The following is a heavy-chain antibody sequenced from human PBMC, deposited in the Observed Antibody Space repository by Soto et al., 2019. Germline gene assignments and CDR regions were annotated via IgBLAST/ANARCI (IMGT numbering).Heavy chain of an antibody. D-gene: IGHD2-15*01. CDR2: ISSSSSYI. CDR3: ARWEDCSGCRCYSGDAFDI. Sequence: GSLRLSCAASGFTFSSYSMNWVRQAPGKGLEWVSSISSSSSYIYYADSVKGRFTISRDNAKNSLYLQMNSLRAEDTAVYYCARWEDCSGCRCYSGDAFDIWGQGTMVTVSS. CDR1: GFTFSSYS. V-gene: IGHV3-21*01. J-gene: IGHJ3*02.